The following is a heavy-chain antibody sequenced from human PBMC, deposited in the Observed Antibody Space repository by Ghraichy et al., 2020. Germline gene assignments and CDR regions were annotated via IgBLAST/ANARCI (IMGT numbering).Heavy chain of an antibody. CDR2: IYYSGST. J-gene: IGHJ4*02. D-gene: IGHD7-27*01. V-gene: IGHV4-59*08. CDR3: ARRKLGITFDY. Sequence: SETLSLTCTVSGGSISSYYWSWIRQPPGKGLEWIGYIYYSGSTNYNPSLKSRVTISVDTSKNQFSLKLSSVTAADTAVYYCARRKLGITFDYWGQGTLVTVSS. CDR1: GGSISSYY.